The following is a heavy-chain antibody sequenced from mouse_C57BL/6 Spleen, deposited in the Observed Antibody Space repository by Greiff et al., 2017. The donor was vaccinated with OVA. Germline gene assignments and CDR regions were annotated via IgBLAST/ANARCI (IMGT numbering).Heavy chain of an antibody. CDR1: GFTFSSYA. D-gene: IGHD1-1*01. Sequence: EVKLQESGGGLVKPGGSLELSCAASGFTFSSYAMSWVRQTPEKRLEWVATISDGGSYTYYPDNVKGRFTISRDNAKNNLYLQMSHLKSEDTAMYYCARDQVLGSYYYGSSSDWYFDVWGTGTTVTVSS. V-gene: IGHV5-4*01. J-gene: IGHJ1*03. CDR3: ARDQVLGSYYYGSSSDWYFDV. CDR2: ISDGGSYT.